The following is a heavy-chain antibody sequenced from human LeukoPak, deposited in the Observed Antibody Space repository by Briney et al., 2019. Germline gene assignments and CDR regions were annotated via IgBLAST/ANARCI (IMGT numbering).Heavy chain of an antibody. Sequence: SETLSLTCTVSGGSISTYYWSWIRQPPGKGLEWIGYIYYSGSSNYNPSLKSRVTISVDTSKNQISLKLSSVTAADTAVYYCARANRYDLFFDYWGQGTLVTVSS. CDR1: GGSISTYY. CDR2: IYYSGSS. CDR3: ARANRYDLFFDY. D-gene: IGHD5-12*01. V-gene: IGHV4-59*01. J-gene: IGHJ4*02.